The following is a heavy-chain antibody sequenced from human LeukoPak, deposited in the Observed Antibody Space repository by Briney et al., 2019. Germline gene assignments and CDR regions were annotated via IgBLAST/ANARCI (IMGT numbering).Heavy chain of an antibody. V-gene: IGHV1-2*04. CDR1: GYTFTVYY. Sequence: ASVKVSCTASGYTFTVYYLHWVRQAPGQGLEWMGWINPNSGGTNYAQKFQGWVTMTRDTSISTAYMELSRLRSDDTAVYYCARAGPIAARPVDFNWFDPWGQGTLVTVSS. J-gene: IGHJ5*02. CDR2: INPNSGGT. CDR3: ARAGPIAARPVDFNWFDP. D-gene: IGHD6-6*01.